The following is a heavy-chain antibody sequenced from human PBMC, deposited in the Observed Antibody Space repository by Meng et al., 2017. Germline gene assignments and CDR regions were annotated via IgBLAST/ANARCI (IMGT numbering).Heavy chain of an antibody. V-gene: IGHV6-1*02. D-gene: IGHD1-26*01. Sequence: QLPQPGPGLVKTPLTLSLICAISGDMVSSDRAAWNWIRQSPSRGLEWLGRAYYRSKWYHDYAESVKSRISIDPDTSKNQFSLQLRSVTPEDSAVYYCARGSYSFDSWGQRTLVTVSS. CDR1: GDMVSSDRAA. J-gene: IGHJ4*02. CDR3: ARGSYSFDS. CDR2: AYYRSKWYH.